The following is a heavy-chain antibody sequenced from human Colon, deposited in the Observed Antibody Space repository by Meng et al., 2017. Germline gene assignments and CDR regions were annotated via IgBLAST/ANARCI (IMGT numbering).Heavy chain of an antibody. CDR1: GGSISTCGYY. V-gene: IGHV4-39*01. CDR3: VRSSGWVKTGFDP. J-gene: IGHJ5*02. CDR2: IGHSGFT. Sequence: QPQLQESGPGLVKPSEALSLTRSVSGGSISTCGYYWVWIRQPPGKGLGWIGSIGHSGFTYYTPSLKSRVTVSIDTSRNQFSLWLTSVTAADTAVYYCVRSSGWVKTGFDPWGQGTLVTVSS. D-gene: IGHD6-19*01.